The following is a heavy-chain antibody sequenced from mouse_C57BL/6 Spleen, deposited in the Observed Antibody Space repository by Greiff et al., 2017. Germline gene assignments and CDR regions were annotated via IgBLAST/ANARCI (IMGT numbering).Heavy chain of an antibody. D-gene: IGHD2-4*01. CDR2: IDPENGDT. CDR1: GFNIKDDY. J-gene: IGHJ3*01. CDR3: TTDYDYDGLFAY. Sequence: VQLQQSGAELVRPGASVKLSCTASGFNIKDDYMHWVKQRPEQGLEWIGWIDPENGDTEYAAKFQGKATITADTSSNTAYLQLSSLTSEDTAVYYWTTDYDYDGLFAYWGQGTLVTVSA. V-gene: IGHV14-4*01.